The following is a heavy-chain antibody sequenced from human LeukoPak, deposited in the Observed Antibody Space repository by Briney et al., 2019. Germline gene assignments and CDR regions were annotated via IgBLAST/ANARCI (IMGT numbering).Heavy chain of an antibody. CDR2: LNPHSGVT. J-gene: IGHJ5*02. CDR1: GYTFTGYY. D-gene: IGHD4-23*01. Sequence: ASVKVSCKASGYTFTGYYIHWVRQAPGQGLEWMGWLNPHSGVTDFAQNLQGRVTMTRDTSISTAYMELSRLKSDDTAVYYCVRDRGDYGGNPIFDTWGQGTLVTVSS. V-gene: IGHV1-2*02. CDR3: VRDRGDYGGNPIFDT.